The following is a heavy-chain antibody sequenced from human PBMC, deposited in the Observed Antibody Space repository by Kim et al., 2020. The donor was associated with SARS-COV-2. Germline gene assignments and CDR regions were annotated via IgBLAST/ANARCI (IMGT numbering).Heavy chain of an antibody. D-gene: IGHD6-13*01. J-gene: IGHJ5*02. CDR3: AGEYLGTYSSSWYSWGAFDP. V-gene: IGHV3-30*03. Sequence: GGSLRLSCAASGFTFSSYGMHWVRQAPGKGLEWVAVISYDGSNKYYADSVKGRFTISRDNSKNTLYLQMNSLRAEDTAVYYCAGEYLGTYSSSWYSWGAFDPWGQGTLVTVSS. CDR1: GFTFSSYG. CDR2: ISYDGSNK.